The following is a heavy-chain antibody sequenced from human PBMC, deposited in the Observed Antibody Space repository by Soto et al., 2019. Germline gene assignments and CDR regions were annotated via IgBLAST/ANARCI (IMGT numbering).Heavy chain of an antibody. D-gene: IGHD2-15*01. V-gene: IGHV3-23*01. CDR3: VKDDGGNPSTEPH. CDR2: IRGSGDRT. CDR1: GITIRNYP. J-gene: IGHJ4*02. Sequence: EVQLQESGGGLVQPGGSLRLSCAASGITIRNYPMSWVRQAPGTGLDWVSGIRGSGDRTYYADSAKGRFTISKDFSKNSLSLQLDSLRVEDTAVYFCVKDDGGNPSTEPHWGQGTLVTVSS.